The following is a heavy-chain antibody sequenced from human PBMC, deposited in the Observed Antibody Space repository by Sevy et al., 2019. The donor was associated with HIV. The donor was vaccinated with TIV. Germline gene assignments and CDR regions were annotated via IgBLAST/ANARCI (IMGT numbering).Heavy chain of an antibody. CDR2: ISSSSSYI. J-gene: IGHJ4*02. CDR1: GFTFSSYS. CDR3: AIPEVSGSYGNFDY. Sequence: GGSLRLSCAASGFTFSSYSMNWVRQAPGKGLEWDSSISSSSSYIYYADSVKGRFTISRDNAKNSLYLQMNSLRAEDTAVYYCAIPEVSGSYGNFDYWGQGTLVTVSS. V-gene: IGHV3-21*01. D-gene: IGHD1-26*01.